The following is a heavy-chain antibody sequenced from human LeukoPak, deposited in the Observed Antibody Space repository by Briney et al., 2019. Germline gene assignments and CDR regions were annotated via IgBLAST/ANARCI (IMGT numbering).Heavy chain of an antibody. CDR2: IYPGDSDT. CDR1: GYSFTSYW. CDR3: ARQGAAAGTGLRYYYMDV. V-gene: IGHV5-51*01. Sequence: KGGESLKISCKGSGYSFTSYWIGWVRQMPGKGLEWMGIIYPGDSDTRYSPSFQGQVTISADKSISTAYLQWSSLKASDTAMYYCARQGAAAGTGLRYYYMDVWGKGTTVTVSS. J-gene: IGHJ6*03. D-gene: IGHD6-13*01.